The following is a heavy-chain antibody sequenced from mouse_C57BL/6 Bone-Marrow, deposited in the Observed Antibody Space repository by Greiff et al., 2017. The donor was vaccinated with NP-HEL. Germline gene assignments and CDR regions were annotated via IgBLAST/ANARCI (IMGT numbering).Heavy chain of an antibody. D-gene: IGHD4-1*01. V-gene: IGHV3-6*01. Sequence: EVQLQESGPGLVKPSQSLSLTCSVTGYSITSGYYWNWIRQFPGNKLEWMGYISYDGSNNYNPSLKNRISITRDTSKNQFFLKLNSVTTEDTATYYCARGGTGTENYFDYWGQGTTLTVSS. CDR2: ISYDGSN. CDR1: GYSITSGYY. CDR3: ARGGTGTENYFDY. J-gene: IGHJ2*01.